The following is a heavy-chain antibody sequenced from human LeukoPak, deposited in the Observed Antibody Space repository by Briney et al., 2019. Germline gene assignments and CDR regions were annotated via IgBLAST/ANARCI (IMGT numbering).Heavy chain of an antibody. CDR1: GYTFTSYA. V-gene: IGHV1-2*02. CDR2: INPNSGGT. CDR3: AKNELLRHFDY. J-gene: IGHJ4*02. D-gene: IGHD1-26*01. Sequence: ASVKVSCKASGYTFTSYAMHWVRQAPGQGLEWMGWINPNSGGTNYAQKFQGRVTMTRDTSISTAYMELSRLRSDDTAVYYCAKNELLRHFDYWGQGTLVTVSS.